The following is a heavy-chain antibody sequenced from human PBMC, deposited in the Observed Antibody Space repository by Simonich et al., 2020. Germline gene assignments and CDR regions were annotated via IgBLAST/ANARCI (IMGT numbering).Heavy chain of an antibody. V-gene: IGHV1-2*02. CDR3: ARVRFEAFDI. CDR1: GYTFTGYY. J-gene: IGHJ3*02. Sequence: QVQLVQSGAEVKKPGASVKVSCTASGYTFTGYYMPWVRQAPGQGLGWMGWSNPNSGGPNYAQKFQGRVTMTRDTSISTAYMELSRLRSDDTAVYYCARVRFEAFDIWGQGTMVTVSS. CDR2: SNPNSGGP.